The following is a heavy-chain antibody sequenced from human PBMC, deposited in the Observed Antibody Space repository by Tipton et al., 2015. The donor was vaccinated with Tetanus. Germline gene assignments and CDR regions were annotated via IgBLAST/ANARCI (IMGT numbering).Heavy chain of an antibody. CDR1: GYTFTRYG. Sequence: QLVQPGDEVKKPGASVKVSCKASGYTFTRYGIAWVRQAPGQGLEWVGWISPYNGNTNYGQKFQGRVTMTTETSTSTAYMELRSLRSDDTAVYFCARDYSIPYYFDNWGQGTRVIVSS. J-gene: IGHJ4*02. CDR2: ISPYNGNT. V-gene: IGHV1-18*01. CDR3: ARDYSIPYYFDN. D-gene: IGHD4-11*01.